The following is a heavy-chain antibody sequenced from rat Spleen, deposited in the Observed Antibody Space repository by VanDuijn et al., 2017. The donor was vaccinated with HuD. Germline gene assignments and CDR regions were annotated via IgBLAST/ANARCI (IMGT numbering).Heavy chain of an antibody. D-gene: IGHD1-4*01. Sequence: EVQVVESGGGLVQPKESLKISCAVSGFTFSKAAMFWVRQAPGKGLEWVATIIYDGSSIYYRDSVKGRFTISRDNAKSTLYLQMDSLRSEDTATYYCAREAGLPFHHFDYWGQGVMVTVSS. CDR3: AREAGLPFHHFDY. V-gene: IGHV5-17*01. J-gene: IGHJ2*01. CDR1: GFTFSKAA. CDR2: IIYDGSSI.